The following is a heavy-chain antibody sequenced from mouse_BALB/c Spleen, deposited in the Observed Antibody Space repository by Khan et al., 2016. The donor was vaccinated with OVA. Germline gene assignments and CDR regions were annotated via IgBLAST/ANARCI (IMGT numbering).Heavy chain of an antibody. CDR1: GYTFTNYY. J-gene: IGHJ2*01. D-gene: IGHD2-4*01. CDR2: IYPGNDNT. Sequence: QVQLQQSGPELVKPGASVKISCKASGYTFTNYYMNWVKQKPGQGLEWIGWIYPGNDNTNYNEKFKDMATLTVDNSSTTAFMQLSSLTSEDTSVYFCARGVYYDNSLFDYWGQGTTLTVSS. V-gene: IGHV1-84*02. CDR3: ARGVYYDNSLFDY.